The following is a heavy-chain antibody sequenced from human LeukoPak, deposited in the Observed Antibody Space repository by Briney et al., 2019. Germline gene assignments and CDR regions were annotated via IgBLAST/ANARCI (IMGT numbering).Heavy chain of an antibody. Sequence: PSETLSPTCTVFGGSFSCYYWSWIRQPPDKGLEWIGEINPSGSTNYNPSLKTRVTISTDTSKNHFSLNLNSVTAADTGVYYCVRGSRVYCGGDCYYYWGQGTLVTVSS. D-gene: IGHD2-21*02. J-gene: IGHJ4*02. V-gene: IGHV4-34*01. CDR2: INPSGST. CDR1: GGSFSCYY. CDR3: VRGSRVYCGGDCYYY.